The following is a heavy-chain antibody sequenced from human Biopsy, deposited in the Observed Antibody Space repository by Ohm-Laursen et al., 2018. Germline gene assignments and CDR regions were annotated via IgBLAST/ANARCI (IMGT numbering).Heavy chain of an antibody. J-gene: IGHJ4*02. Sequence: ASVKVSCKASGGTVSRYAISWVRQAPGQGLEWMGGIIPVFGLATYAQRLQGRVSITADTSTNTAYMELSNLRSDDTAVYFCARGLPTEYGDYFSLDYWGQGTLVIVST. V-gene: IGHV1-69*10. D-gene: IGHD4-17*01. CDR1: GGTVSRYA. CDR3: ARGLPTEYGDYFSLDY. CDR2: IIPVFGLA.